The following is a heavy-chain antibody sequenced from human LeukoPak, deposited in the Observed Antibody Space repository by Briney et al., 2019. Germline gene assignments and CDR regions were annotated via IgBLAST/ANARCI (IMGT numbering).Heavy chain of an antibody. V-gene: IGHV4-4*07. D-gene: IGHD6-13*01. CDR2: IFPSGSS. CDR1: GGSISSDY. CDR3: AREWSSSQSRAFDY. Sequence: SETLSLTCTVSGGSISSDYWSWIRQPAGKGLEWIGRIFPSGSSNYNPSLKSRVTMSLDTAKNQFALNMTSVTAADTAVYYCAREWSSSQSRAFDYWGQGTLVTVSS. J-gene: IGHJ4*02.